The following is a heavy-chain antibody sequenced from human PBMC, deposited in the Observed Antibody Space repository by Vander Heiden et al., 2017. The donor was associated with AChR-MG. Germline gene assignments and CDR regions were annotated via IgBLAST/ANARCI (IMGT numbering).Heavy chain of an antibody. V-gene: IGHV4-39*01. J-gene: IGHJ4*02. CDR1: GGSTSSSSYY. CDR3: ARSQGYSSSWPH. CDR2: IYYSGST. D-gene: IGHD6-13*01. Sequence: QLQLQESGPGLVKPSETLSLTCTVSGGSTSSSSYYWGWIRQPPGKGLEWIGSIYYSGSTYYNPSLKSRVTISVDTSKNQFSLKLSSVTAADTAVYYCARSQGYSSSWPHWGQGTLVTVSS.